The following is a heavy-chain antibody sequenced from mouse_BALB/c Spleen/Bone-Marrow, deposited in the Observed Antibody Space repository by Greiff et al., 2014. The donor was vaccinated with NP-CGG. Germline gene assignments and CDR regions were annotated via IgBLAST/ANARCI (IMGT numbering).Heavy chain of an antibody. J-gene: IGHJ3*01. D-gene: IGHD3-3*01. CDR2: INPSNGRT. V-gene: IGHV1S81*02. CDR1: GYTFTSYW. Sequence: QVQLQQSGAELVKPGASVKLSCKASGYTFTSYWMHWVKQGPGQGLEWIGEINPSNGRTNYNEKFKSKATLTVDKSSSTAYMQLSSLTSEDSAVYYCARGDGFAWFAYWGQGTLVTVSA. CDR3: ARGDGFAWFAY.